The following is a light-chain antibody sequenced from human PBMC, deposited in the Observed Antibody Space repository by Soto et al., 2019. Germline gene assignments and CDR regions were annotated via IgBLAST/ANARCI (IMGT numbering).Light chain of an antibody. V-gene: IGLV2-14*01. CDR1: SSDVGGYKY. Sequence: QSALTQPASVSGSRGQSIAISCTGTSSDVGGYKYVSWYQQHPGKAPKLMIYDVSDRPSGVSDRFSGSKSGNTASLTISGLQAEDEADYYCASYISTSTLVVFGGGTKLTVL. CDR2: DVS. CDR3: ASYISTSTLVV. J-gene: IGLJ2*01.